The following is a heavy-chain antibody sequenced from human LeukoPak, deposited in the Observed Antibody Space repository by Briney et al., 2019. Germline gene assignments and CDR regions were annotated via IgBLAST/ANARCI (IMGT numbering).Heavy chain of an antibody. Sequence: ASVKVSCKASGGTFSSYAISWVRQAPGQGLEWMGGIIPIFGTANYAQKFRGRVTITADESTSTAYMELSSLRSEDTAVYYCARPDPSMVRGGQSYYYYGMDVWGKGTTVTVSS. CDR2: IIPIFGTA. CDR1: GGTFSSYA. J-gene: IGHJ6*04. V-gene: IGHV1-69*01. CDR3: ARPDPSMVRGGQSYYYYGMDV. D-gene: IGHD3-10*01.